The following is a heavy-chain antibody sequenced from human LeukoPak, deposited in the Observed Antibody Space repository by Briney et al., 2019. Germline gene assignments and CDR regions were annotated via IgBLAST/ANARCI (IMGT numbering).Heavy chain of an antibody. V-gene: IGHV1-2*04. CDR3: ASANYYDSSGYAPLVY. Sequence: ASVKVSCKASGYTFTGYYMHWVRQAPGQGLEWMGWINPNSGGTNYAQKFQGWVTITRDTSISTAYMELSRLRSDDTAVYYCASANYYDSSGYAPLVYWGQGTLVTVSS. CDR2: INPNSGGT. J-gene: IGHJ4*02. CDR1: GYTFTGYY. D-gene: IGHD3-22*01.